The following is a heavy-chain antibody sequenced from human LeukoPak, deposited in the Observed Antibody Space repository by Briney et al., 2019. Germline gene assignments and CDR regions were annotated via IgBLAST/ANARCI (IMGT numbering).Heavy chain of an antibody. V-gene: IGHV4-30-2*01. J-gene: IGHJ5*01. Sequence: SETLSLTCTVSDDSISSGGYYWSWIRQTPGKDPEWIGCIHPSGSTHYNLSLKSRVSMSVDRSKNQFSLKLSSVTAADTAVYYCARGPDTAKTGTWGHGTLVTVSS. CDR1: DDSISSGGYY. CDR2: IHPSGST. CDR3: ARGPDTAKTGT. D-gene: IGHD5-18*01.